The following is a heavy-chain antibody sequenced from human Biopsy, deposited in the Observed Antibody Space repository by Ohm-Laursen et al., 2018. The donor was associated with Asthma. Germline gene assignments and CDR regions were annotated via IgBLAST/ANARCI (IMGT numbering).Heavy chain of an antibody. V-gene: IGHV4-59*07. Sequence: SDTLSLTCSVYGGSISSFYWSWIRQSPEKGLEWTGYVYWTGSTNYNPSLKSRITMSVDTSKNQMFLELTSVTAADTAIYYCVRAVRNEQWLAPFDYWGQGKPVTVSS. J-gene: IGHJ4*02. CDR2: VYWTGST. CDR3: VRAVRNEQWLAPFDY. CDR1: GGSISSFY. D-gene: IGHD6-19*01.